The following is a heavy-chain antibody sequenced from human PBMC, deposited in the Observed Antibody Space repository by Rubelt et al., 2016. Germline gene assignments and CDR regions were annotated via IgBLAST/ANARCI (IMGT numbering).Heavy chain of an antibody. CDR2: IYYSGRT. CDR3: TRDRGQLLIDY. CDR1: GGSISSSSYY. J-gene: IGHJ4*02. D-gene: IGHD3-10*01. V-gene: IGHV4-39*02. Sequence: QVQLQESGPGLVKPSETLSLTCTVSGGSISSSSYYWGWIRQPPGKGLEWIGTIYYSGRTYSNPSLKSRVTISVDTSNNQFSLKRSSVTAADTAVYYCTRDRGQLLIDYWGQGTQVTVSS.